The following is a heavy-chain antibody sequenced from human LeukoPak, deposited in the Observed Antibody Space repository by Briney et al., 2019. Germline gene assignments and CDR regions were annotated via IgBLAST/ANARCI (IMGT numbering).Heavy chain of an antibody. CDR1: GGTFSSYA. D-gene: IGHD3-22*01. CDR2: INPNSGGT. CDR3: ARGYDSSGISFDY. J-gene: IGHJ4*02. Sequence: GSSVKVSCKASGGTFSSYAISWVRQAPGQGLEWMGWINPNSGGTNYAQKFQGRVTMTRDTSISTAYMELSRLRSDDTAVYYCARGYDSSGISFDYWGQGTLVTVSS. V-gene: IGHV1-2*02.